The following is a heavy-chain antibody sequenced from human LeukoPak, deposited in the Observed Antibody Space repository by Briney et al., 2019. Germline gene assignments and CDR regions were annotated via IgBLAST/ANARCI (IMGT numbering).Heavy chain of an antibody. V-gene: IGHV3-23*01. J-gene: IGHJ3*02. D-gene: IGHD1-26*01. CDR1: GFTSSNYA. Sequence: GGSLRLSCAASGFTSSNYAMSWVRQAPGKGLEWVSAISGSGDTTYYADSVEGRFTISRDNSKNTLYLQMISLRAEDTAVYFCAKDKFTVGRRGGFEIWGQGTMVTVSS. CDR3: AKDKFTVGRRGGFEI. CDR2: ISGSGDTT.